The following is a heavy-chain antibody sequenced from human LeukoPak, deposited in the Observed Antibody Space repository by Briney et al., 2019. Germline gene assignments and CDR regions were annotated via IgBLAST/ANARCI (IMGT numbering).Heavy chain of an antibody. CDR2: ISASGSST. D-gene: IGHD3-3*01. J-gene: IGHJ5*02. CDR3: AKKSTGFWSGSGGWFDP. Sequence: GGSLRLSCAASGFTFSSYAMTWVRQAPGKRLEWVSGISASGSSTYYADSVRGRFTISRDNSKNTLYLQMNSLRAEDTAVYHCAKKSTGFWSGSGGWFDPWGLGTLVTVSS. V-gene: IGHV3-23*01. CDR1: GFTFSSYA.